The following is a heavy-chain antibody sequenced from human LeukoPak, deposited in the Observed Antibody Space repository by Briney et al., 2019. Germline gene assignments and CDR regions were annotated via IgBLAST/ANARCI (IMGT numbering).Heavy chain of an antibody. V-gene: IGHV4-34*01. D-gene: IGHD3-16*01. CDR3: ARDFNGYGAYDI. Sequence: PAETLSLTCAVYGGSFSGYYWSWLRQPPGKGLEWIGEINHSGSTNYNPSLKSRVTISVDTSKNQFSLKLSAVTAADTAVYYCARDFNGYGAYDIWGQGTMVTVSS. CDR1: GGSFSGYY. J-gene: IGHJ3*02. CDR2: INHSGST.